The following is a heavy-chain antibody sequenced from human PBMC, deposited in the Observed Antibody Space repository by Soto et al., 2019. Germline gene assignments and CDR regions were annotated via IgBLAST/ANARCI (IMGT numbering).Heavy chain of an antibody. J-gene: IGHJ4*02. D-gene: IGHD1-1*01. V-gene: IGHV1-69*02. CDR2: IIPILGIA. CDR3: ARARGRRDYFDY. CDR1: GGTFSSYT. Sequence: QVQLVQSGAEVKKPGSSVKVSCKASGGTFSSYTISWVRQAPGQGLEWMGRIIPILGIANYAQKFQGRVKITADKSTSTAYMELSSLRSEDTAVYYCARARGRRDYFDYWGQGTLVTVSS.